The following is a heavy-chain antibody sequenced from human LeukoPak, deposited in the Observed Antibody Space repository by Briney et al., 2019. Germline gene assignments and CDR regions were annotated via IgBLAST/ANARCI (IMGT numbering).Heavy chain of an antibody. CDR2: IIPILGIA. CDR1: GGTFSSYA. V-gene: IGHV1-69*04. D-gene: IGHD3-22*01. J-gene: IGHJ6*02. CDR3: ASETYYYDSSGYYYYYGMDV. Sequence: SVKVSCKASGGTFSSYAISWVRQAPGQGLEWMGRIIPILGIANYAQKFQGRVTITADKSTSTAYMELSSLRSEDTAVYYCASETYYYDSSGYYYYYGMDVWGQGTTVTVSS.